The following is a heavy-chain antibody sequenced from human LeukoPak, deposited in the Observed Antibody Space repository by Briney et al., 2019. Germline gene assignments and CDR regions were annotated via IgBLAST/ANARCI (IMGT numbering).Heavy chain of an antibody. Sequence: SETLSLTCTVSGGSITGYHWSWIRQPPRKGLEWIGYIYSNEATHYKHPLKSRVTISADTSKNQFSLKLTSVSAADTAIYYCARRNDFDIWGQGTMVTVSS. CDR2: IYSNEAT. J-gene: IGHJ3*02. V-gene: IGHV4-4*08. CDR3: ARRNDFDI. CDR1: GGSITGYH.